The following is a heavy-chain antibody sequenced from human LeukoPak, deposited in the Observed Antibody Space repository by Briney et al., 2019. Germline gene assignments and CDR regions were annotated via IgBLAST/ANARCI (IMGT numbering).Heavy chain of an antibody. Sequence: GASVKVSCKASGYTFTSYDINWVRQATGQGLEWMGWMNPNSGNTGYAQKFQGRVTMTRNTSKSTAYMELSSLRSEDTAVYYCARGSGCSGGSCSYYYFDYWGQGTLVTVSS. V-gene: IGHV1-8*01. CDR3: ARGSGCSGGSCSYYYFDY. CDR1: GYTFTSYD. CDR2: MNPNSGNT. J-gene: IGHJ4*02. D-gene: IGHD2-15*01.